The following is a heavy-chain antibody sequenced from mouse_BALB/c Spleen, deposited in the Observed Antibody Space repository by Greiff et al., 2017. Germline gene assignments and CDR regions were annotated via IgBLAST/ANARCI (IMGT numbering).Heavy chain of an antibody. CDR1: GYSITSDYA. V-gene: IGHV3-2*02. CDR3: ARGNGNYFNWYFDV. CDR2: ISYSGST. D-gene: IGHD2-1*01. Sequence: EVMLVESGPGLVKPSQSLSLTCTVTGYSITSDYAWTWIRQFPGNTLEWMGYISYSGSTSYNPSLKSRISITRDTSKNQFFLQLNSVTTEDTATYYCARGNGNYFNWYFDVWGAGTTVTVSS. J-gene: IGHJ1*01.